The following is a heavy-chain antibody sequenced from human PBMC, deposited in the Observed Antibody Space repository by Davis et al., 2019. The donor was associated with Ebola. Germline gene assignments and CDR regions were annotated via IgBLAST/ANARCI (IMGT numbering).Heavy chain of an antibody. CDR2: ISSSSSTI. D-gene: IGHD3-3*01. CDR3: ARDLKAYDFWGGYYSYFDF. J-gene: IGHJ4*02. Sequence: GESLKISCAASGFTFSSYSMNWVRQAPGKGLEWVSYISSSSSTIYYSDSVKGRFTIARDNAKNSLYLQMNSLRDEDTDVYYCARDLKAYDFWGGYYSYFDFWGQGTLVTVSS. CDR1: GFTFSSYS. V-gene: IGHV3-48*02.